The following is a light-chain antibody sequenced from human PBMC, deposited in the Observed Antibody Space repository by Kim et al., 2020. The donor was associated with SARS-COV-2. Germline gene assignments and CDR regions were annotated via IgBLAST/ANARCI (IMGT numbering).Light chain of an antibody. CDR3: QTWGTGFRV. Sequence: ASVKLTCTLSSGHSSYAIAWHQQQPEKGPRYLMILNSDGSHSKGDGIPDRFSGSSSGAERYLTISSLQSEDEADYYCQTWGTGFRVFGGGTQLTVL. V-gene: IGLV4-69*01. CDR1: SGHSSYA. CDR2: LNSDGSH. J-gene: IGLJ3*02.